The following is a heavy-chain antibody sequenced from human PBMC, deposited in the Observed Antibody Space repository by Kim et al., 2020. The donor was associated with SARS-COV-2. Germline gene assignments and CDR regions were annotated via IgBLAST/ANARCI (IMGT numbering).Heavy chain of an antibody. Sequence: ASVKVSCKASGYSFTSYGITWVRQAPGQGLEWMGWISAYNGNTNYAQKLQGRVTMTRDTSTSTAYMEVRSLRSDDTDVYYCARFRIAAVDNYFDPWGQGTLVTVSS. V-gene: IGHV1-18*04. J-gene: IGHJ5*02. CDR1: GYSFTSYG. D-gene: IGHD6-13*01. CDR3: ARFRIAAVDNYFDP. CDR2: ISAYNGNT.